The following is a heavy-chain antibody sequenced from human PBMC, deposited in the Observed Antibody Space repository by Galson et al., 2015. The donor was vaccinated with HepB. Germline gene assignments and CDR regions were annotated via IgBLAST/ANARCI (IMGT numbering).Heavy chain of an antibody. CDR1: GFTFTSSA. CDR3: AADAGQPSQFTATVYYYYGMDV. Sequence: SVKVSCKASGFTFTSSAVQWVRQARGQRLEWTGWIVVGSGNTNYAQKFQERVTITRDMSTSTAYMELSSLRSEDTAVYYCAADAGQPSQFTATVYYYYGMDVWGQGTTVTVSS. CDR2: IVVGSGNT. V-gene: IGHV1-58*01. D-gene: IGHD6-25*01. J-gene: IGHJ6*02.